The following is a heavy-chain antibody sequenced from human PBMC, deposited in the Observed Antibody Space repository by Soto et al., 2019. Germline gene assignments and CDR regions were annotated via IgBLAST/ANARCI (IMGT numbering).Heavy chain of an antibody. Sequence: EVQLVESGGGLVKPGGSLRLSCAASGFTFSSYSMKWVRQAPGKGLEWVSSISSSSSYIYYADSVKGRFTISRDNAKNSLYLQMNSLRAEDTAVYYCARVGSVYYDSSGYYLHWGQGTLVTVSS. J-gene: IGHJ4*02. V-gene: IGHV3-21*01. CDR2: ISSSSSYI. D-gene: IGHD3-22*01. CDR1: GFTFSSYS. CDR3: ARVGSVYYDSSGYYLH.